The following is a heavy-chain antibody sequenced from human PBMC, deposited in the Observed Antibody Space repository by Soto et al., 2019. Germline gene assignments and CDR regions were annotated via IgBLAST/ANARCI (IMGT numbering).Heavy chain of an antibody. CDR1: GYTFTSYA. J-gene: IGHJ3*02. V-gene: IGHV1-3*01. CDR3: ATVGEFRSGGCSGGSCYSGFYAFDI. CDR2: INAGNGNT. D-gene: IGHD2-15*01. Sequence: GASVKVSCKASGYTFTSYAMHWVRQAPGQRLEWMGWINAGNGNTKYSQKFQGRVTITRDTSASTAYMELSSLRSEDTAVYYCATVGEFRSGGCSGGSCYSGFYAFDIWGQGTMVTVSS.